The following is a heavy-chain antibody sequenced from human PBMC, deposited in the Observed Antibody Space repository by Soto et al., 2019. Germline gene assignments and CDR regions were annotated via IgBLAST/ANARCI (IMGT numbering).Heavy chain of an antibody. CDR1: GGSISSYY. J-gene: IGHJ6*03. Sequence: QVQLQESGPGLVKPSETLSLTCTVSGGSISSYYWSWIRQPPGKGLEWIGYIYYSGSTNYNPSLKSRVTISVDTSKNQFSLKLSSVTAADTAVYYCASFDRQNDYYYYMDVWGKGTTVTVSS. D-gene: IGHD3-9*01. V-gene: IGHV4-59*08. CDR3: ASFDRQNDYYYYMDV. CDR2: IYYSGST.